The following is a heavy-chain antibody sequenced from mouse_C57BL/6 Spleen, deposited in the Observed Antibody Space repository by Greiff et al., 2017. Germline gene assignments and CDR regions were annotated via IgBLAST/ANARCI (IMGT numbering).Heavy chain of an antibody. V-gene: IGHV1-80*01. CDR1: GYAFSSYW. Sequence: VQLQESGAELVKPGASVKISCKASGYAFSSYWMNWVKQRPGKGLEWIGQIYPGDGDTNYNGKFKGKATLTADKSSSTAYMQLSSLTSEDSAIYYCARGYDGYYGYFDVWGTGTTVTVSS. J-gene: IGHJ1*03. CDR2: IYPGDGDT. D-gene: IGHD2-3*01. CDR3: ARGYDGYYGYFDV.